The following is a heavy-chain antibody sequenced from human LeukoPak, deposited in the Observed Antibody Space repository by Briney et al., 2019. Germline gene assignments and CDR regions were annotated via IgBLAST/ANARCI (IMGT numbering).Heavy chain of an antibody. Sequence: GGSLRLSCVVSGFTFSSYWMSWVRQAPGKGLEWVAHIKQDGSEKFYVESVRGRFTISRDNAENSVYLQMNSLRGDDTAVYYCARDRGANYYGSLKLFDFCGQGTLVTVSS. D-gene: IGHD3-10*01. CDR3: ARDRGANYYGSLKLFDF. CDR2: IKQDGSEK. J-gene: IGHJ4*02. V-gene: IGHV3-7*01. CDR1: GFTFSSYW.